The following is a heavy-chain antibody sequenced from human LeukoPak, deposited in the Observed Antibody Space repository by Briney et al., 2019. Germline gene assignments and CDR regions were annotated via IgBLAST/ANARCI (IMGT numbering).Heavy chain of an antibody. D-gene: IGHD4-17*01. J-gene: IGHJ4*02. CDR3: ARVNYGDLEYYFDY. V-gene: IGHV4-34*01. CDR2: INHSGST. Sequence: KPSETLSLTCAVYGVSFSGYYWSWIRQPPGKGLEWIGEINHSGSTNYNPSLKSRVTISVDTSKNQFSLKLSSVTAADTAVYYCARVNYGDLEYYFDYWGQGTLVTVSS. CDR1: GVSFSGYY.